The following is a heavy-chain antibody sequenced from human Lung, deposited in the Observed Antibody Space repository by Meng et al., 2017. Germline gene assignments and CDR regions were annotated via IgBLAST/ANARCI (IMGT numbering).Heavy chain of an antibody. CDR1: GGSFSDYY. Sequence: VPLKQGGAGLLKPSEPLSRTCVVSGGSFSDYYWSWIRQPPGKGLEWIGEINHSGSTNYNPSLESRATISVDTSQNNLSLKLSSVTAADSAVYYCARGPTTMAHDFDYWGQGTLVTVSS. D-gene: IGHD4-11*01. J-gene: IGHJ4*02. CDR3: ARGPTTMAHDFDY. V-gene: IGHV4-34*01. CDR2: INHSGST.